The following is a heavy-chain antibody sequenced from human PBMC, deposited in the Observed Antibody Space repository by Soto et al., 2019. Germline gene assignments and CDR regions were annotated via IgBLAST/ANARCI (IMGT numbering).Heavy chain of an antibody. J-gene: IGHJ6*02. CDR2: INPNSGGT. CDR1: GYTFTGYY. CDR3: ARGGGWDCSGGSCHCPLYYYPPYATDV. Sequence: ASVKVSCKASGYTFTGYYMHWVRQAPGQGLEWMGWINPNSGGTNYAQKFQGRVTMTRDTSISTAYMELSRLRSDDTAVYYCARGGGWDCSGGSCHCPLYYYPPYATDVSGPGTSLTV. D-gene: IGHD2-15*01. V-gene: IGHV1-2*02.